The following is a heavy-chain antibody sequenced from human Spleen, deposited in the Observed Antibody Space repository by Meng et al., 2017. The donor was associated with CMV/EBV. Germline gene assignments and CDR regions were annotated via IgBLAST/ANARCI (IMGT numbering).Heavy chain of an antibody. D-gene: IGHD1-26*01. Sequence: SGFTFSSYDMHWVRQAPGKGLEWVAFIQYDGSSKYYADSVKGRFTISRDSSKNTVYLQINSLRPEDTAVYYCAKVALGASGRGYFDYWGQGTLVTVSS. J-gene: IGHJ4*02. CDR1: GFTFSSYD. CDR2: IQYDGSSK. CDR3: AKVALGASGRGYFDY. V-gene: IGHV3-30*02.